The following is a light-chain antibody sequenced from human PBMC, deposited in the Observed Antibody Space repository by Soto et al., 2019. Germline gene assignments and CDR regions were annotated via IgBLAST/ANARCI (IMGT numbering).Light chain of an antibody. CDR2: EAT. J-gene: IGKJ1*01. CDR3: QQYQSYSRT. V-gene: IGKV1-5*01. Sequence: DIQMTQSPSSLSASVGDTVTITCRAIQCLKFLAWYQQKPGKAPRLLIYEATNLQSGVPPRFSGSGSGTEFTLTISSLKPDDFATYYCQQYQSYSRTFGQGTKV. CDR1: QCLKF.